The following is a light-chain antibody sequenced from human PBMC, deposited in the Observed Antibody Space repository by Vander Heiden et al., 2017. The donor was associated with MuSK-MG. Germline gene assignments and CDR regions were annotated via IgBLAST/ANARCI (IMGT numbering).Light chain of an antibody. Sequence: IQMTQSPSSLSASVGDRVSITCRASQSVGNFLNWYQQKPGKAPELLIYTASRLQSGVPSRFGGSGSGTDFTLTISSLQPEDFATYYCQQTYITPQAFGPGTKLEIK. CDR2: TAS. J-gene: IGKJ3*01. CDR3: QQTYITPQA. V-gene: IGKV1-39*01. CDR1: QSVGNF.